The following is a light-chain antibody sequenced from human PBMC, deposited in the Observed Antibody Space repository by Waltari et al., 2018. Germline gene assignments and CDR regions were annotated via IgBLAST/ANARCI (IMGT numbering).Light chain of an antibody. V-gene: IGKV1-39*01. CDR3: QQSYSTPPFT. CDR2: AAS. Sequence: DIQMTKSPSSLSASVGDRVTIPCRASQSISSYLNWYHQKPGKAPKLLIYAASSLQSGVPSRFSGSGSGTDFTLTISSLQPEDFATYYCQQSYSTPPFTFGPGTKVDIK. J-gene: IGKJ3*01. CDR1: QSISSY.